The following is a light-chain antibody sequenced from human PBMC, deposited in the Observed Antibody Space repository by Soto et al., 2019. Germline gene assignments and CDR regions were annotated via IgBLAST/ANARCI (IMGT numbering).Light chain of an antibody. Sequence: VLTQSPATLSLSPGERAILSCRASQSVSTYLAWYQQKPGQAPRLLIYGASTRATGIPARFSGSGSGTEFTLTISSLQSEDFAVYYCQQYNNWLWTFGQGTKVDIK. CDR2: GAS. J-gene: IGKJ1*01. V-gene: IGKV3-15*01. CDR3: QQYNNWLWT. CDR1: QSVSTY.